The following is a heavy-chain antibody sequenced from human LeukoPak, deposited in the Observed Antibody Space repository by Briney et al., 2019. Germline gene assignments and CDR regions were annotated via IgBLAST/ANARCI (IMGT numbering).Heavy chain of an antibody. CDR1: GFTFSSYE. CDR3: ATGYSSGWYFYFQH. J-gene: IGHJ1*01. D-gene: IGHD6-19*01. Sequence: GGSLRLSCAASGFTFSSYEMNWVRQAPGKGLEWVANIKQDESEKYYVDSVKGRFTISRDNAKNSLSLRMNSLSAEDTAVYYCATGYSSGWYFYFQHWGQGSLVSVSS. CDR2: IKQDESEK. V-gene: IGHV3-7*01.